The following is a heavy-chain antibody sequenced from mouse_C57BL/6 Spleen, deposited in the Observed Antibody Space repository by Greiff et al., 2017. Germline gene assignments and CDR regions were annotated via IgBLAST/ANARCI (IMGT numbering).Heavy chain of an antibody. CDR3: ARSGYYGITGAPWLAY. V-gene: IGHV1-53*01. Sequence: QVQLQQSGTELVKPGASVKLSCKASGYTFTSYWMHWVKQRPGQGLEWIGNINPSNGGTNYNEKYKSKATLTVDKSASTAYMQLSSLTSEDSAVYYCARSGYYGITGAPWLAYWGQGTLVTVSA. CDR1: GYTFTSYW. CDR2: INPSNGGT. J-gene: IGHJ3*01. D-gene: IGHD1-1*01.